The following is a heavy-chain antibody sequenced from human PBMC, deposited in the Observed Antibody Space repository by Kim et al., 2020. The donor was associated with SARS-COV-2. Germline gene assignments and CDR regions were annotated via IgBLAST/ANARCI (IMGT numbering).Heavy chain of an antibody. Sequence: TSYTPSLKSRVTISVDTSKNQFSLNLSSVTAADTAVYYCARLTASGFMDVWGQGTTVTVSS. CDR3: ARLTASGFMDV. D-gene: IGHD6-25*01. V-gene: IGHV4-39*01. CDR2: T. J-gene: IGHJ6*02.